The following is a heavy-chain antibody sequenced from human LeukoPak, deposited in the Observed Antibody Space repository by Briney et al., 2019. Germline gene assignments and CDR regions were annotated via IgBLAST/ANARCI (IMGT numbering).Heavy chain of an antibody. J-gene: IGHJ6*03. CDR3: ARLVVPATYYYYYYMDV. CDR1: GFTFSSYW. Sequence: GGSLRLSCAASGFTFSSYWMSWVRHAPGKGLEWVANIQQDGSEKYYVDSVKGRFTICRDNAKNSLYLQMNSLRAEDTAVYYCARLVVPATYYYYYYMDVWGKGTTVTVSS. CDR2: IQQDGSEK. V-gene: IGHV3-7*01. D-gene: IGHD2-2*01.